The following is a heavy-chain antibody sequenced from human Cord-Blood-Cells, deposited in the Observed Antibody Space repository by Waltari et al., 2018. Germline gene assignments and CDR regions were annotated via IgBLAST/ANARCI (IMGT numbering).Heavy chain of an antibody. J-gene: IGHJ3*02. Sequence: QLQLQESGPGLVKPSETLSLTCTVSGGSISSSSYYWGWIRQPPGKGLEWIGSIDYSGSTYYNPSLKSRVTISVDTSKNQFSLKLSSVTAADTAVYYCVRLPGLGGGSGSYYNAFDIWGQGTMVTVSS. CDR1: GGSISSSSYY. D-gene: IGHD3-10*01. CDR2: IDYSGST. V-gene: IGHV4-39*01. CDR3: VRLPGLGGGSGSYYNAFDI.